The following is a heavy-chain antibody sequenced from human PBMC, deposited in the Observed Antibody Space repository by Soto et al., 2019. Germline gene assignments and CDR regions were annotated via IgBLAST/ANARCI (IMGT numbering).Heavy chain of an antibody. V-gene: IGHV1-18*04. CDR2: ISAYNGNT. J-gene: IGHJ4*02. CDR1: GYTFTSYG. Sequence: ASVKVSCKASGYTFTSYGISWVRQAPGQGLELMGWISAYNGNTNYAQKLQGRVTMTTXXXXXXAXMXLXXXXSNDTAVYYCARKRRSYSDYWGQGTLVTVSS. CDR3: ARKRRSYSDY.